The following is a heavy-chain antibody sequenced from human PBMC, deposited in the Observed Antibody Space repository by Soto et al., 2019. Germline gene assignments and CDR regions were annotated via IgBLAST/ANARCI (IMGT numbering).Heavy chain of an antibody. J-gene: IGHJ6*02. CDR3: ARDRVYRRSSDYSYYYAMDV. CDR1: GFTFSAYA. D-gene: IGHD6-6*01. CDR2: ISDDGSSK. Sequence: QVQLVESGGGVVQPGRSLRLSCAASGFTFSAYAMHWVRQAPGKGLEWVAVISDDGSSKYYADSVKGRFTISRDISKNTLYLQMNSLRAEATAVYFCARDRVYRRSSDYSYYYAMDVWGQGTTVTVSS. V-gene: IGHV3-30-3*01.